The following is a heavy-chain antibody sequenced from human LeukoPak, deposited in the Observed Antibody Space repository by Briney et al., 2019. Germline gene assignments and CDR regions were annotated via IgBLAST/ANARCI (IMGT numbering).Heavy chain of an antibody. CDR2: IYYSGST. D-gene: IGHD3-3*01. Sequence: SETLSLTCTVSGGSISSSSYYWGWIRQPPGKGLEWIGSIYYSGSTYSNPSLKSRVTISVDTSKNQFSLKLSSVTAADTAVYHCARLSNVLRFLEWPEDAFDIWGQGTMVTVSS. V-gene: IGHV4-39*01. J-gene: IGHJ3*02. CDR3: ARLSNVLRFLEWPEDAFDI. CDR1: GGSISSSSYY.